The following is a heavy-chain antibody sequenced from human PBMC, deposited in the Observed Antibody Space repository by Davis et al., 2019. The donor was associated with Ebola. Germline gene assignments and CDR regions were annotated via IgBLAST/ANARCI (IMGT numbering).Heavy chain of an antibody. CDR1: GGSISSSNW. CDR3: ARGGWTLDY. Sequence: MPSETLSLTCAVSGGSISSSNWWSWVRQSPGKGLEWIGEIYQSGTTNYNPSLKSRVTISGDTSQNHFSLKLTSVTAADTAVYYCARGGWTLDYWGQGTLVTVSS. J-gene: IGHJ4*02. V-gene: IGHV4-4*02. D-gene: IGHD3-10*01. CDR2: IYQSGTT.